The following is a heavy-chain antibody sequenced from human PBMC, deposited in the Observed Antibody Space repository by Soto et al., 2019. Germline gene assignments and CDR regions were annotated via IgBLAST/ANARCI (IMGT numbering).Heavy chain of an antibody. CDR1: DGFITNTHYW. CDR2: IHHSGST. Sequence: SETLSLTCGVSDGFITNTHYWWSWVRQPPGKGLEWIGEIHHSGSTNYNPSLRSRVTISVDRSRTQFSLKMSSVTAVDTAVYYCARGRVVVPAAVMFNCLDPWGQGALVTVSS. D-gene: IGHD2-2*01. V-gene: IGHV4-4*02. CDR3: ARGRVVVPAAVMFNCLDP. J-gene: IGHJ5*02.